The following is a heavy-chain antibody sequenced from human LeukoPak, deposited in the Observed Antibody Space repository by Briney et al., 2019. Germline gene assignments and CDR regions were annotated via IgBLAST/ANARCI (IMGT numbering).Heavy chain of an antibody. CDR1: GYTFSNYY. J-gene: IGHJ1*01. CDR3: ARDHSDSSGYHYLLGYFEH. D-gene: IGHD3-22*01. Sequence: ASVKVSCKASGYTFSNYYVHWVRQAPGQGLEWMGIIKPSGGGTSYALKFQGRVTLTRDTSTSTAYMELSSLRSEDTAVYDCARDHSDSSGYHYLLGYFEHWGQGTLVTVSS. CDR2: IKPSGGGT. V-gene: IGHV1-46*01.